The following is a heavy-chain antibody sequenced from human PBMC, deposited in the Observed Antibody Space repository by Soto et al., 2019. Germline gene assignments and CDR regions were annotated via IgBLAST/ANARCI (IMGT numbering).Heavy chain of an antibody. CDR3: AREGDDTSTYYRYFFDY. CDR1: GGSISSDDYY. Sequence: QVQLQESGPGLVKPSQTLSLTCTVSGGSISSDDYYWSWIRQPPVKGLEWIGHIYFSGSTYYNPPLKSRVTLSVDMSKNQFSLKLNSVTAADTAVYYGAREGDDTSTYYRYFFDYWGQGTLVTVSS. J-gene: IGHJ4*02. CDR2: IYFSGST. D-gene: IGHD3-22*01. V-gene: IGHV4-30-4*01.